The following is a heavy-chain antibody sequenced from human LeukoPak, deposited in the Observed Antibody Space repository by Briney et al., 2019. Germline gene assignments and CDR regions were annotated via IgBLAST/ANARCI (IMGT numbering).Heavy chain of an antibody. Sequence: SETLSLTCTVSGGSISSSSYYWGWIRQPPGKGLEWIGSIYYSGSTYYNPSLKSRATISVDTSKNQFSLKLSSVTAADTAVYYCALWGSSSFTHWGQGTLVTVSS. CDR3: ALWGSSSFTH. V-gene: IGHV4-39*01. D-gene: IGHD6-13*01. CDR2: IYYSGST. J-gene: IGHJ4*02. CDR1: GGSISSSSYY.